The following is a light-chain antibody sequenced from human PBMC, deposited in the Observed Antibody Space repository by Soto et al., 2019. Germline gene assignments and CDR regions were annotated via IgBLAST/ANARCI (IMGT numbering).Light chain of an antibody. CDR3: QQYNSGGT. J-gene: IGKJ3*01. CDR1: QSISSW. V-gene: IGKV1-5*03. CDR2: KAS. Sequence: DIQMTQSPSTLSASVGDRVTITCRASQSISSWLAWYQQKPGKAPKLLIYKASSLESGVPSRFSVSGSGTEFTLTISSLQPDDFATYYCQQYNSGGTFGPGTKVDIK.